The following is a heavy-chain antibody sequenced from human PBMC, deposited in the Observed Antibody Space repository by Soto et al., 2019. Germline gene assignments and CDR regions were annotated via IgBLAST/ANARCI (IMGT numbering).Heavy chain of an antibody. D-gene: IGHD3-10*01. J-gene: IGHJ6*02. CDR2: IIPIFGTA. V-gene: IGHV1-69*01. CDR3: ARGSITMVRGVIRTWPPACDYYGMDV. CDR1: GGTFSSYA. Sequence: QVQLVQSGAEVKKPGSSVKVSCKASGGTFSSYAISWVRQAPGQGLEWMGGIIPIFGTANYAQKFQGRVTITADESTSTAYMELSSLRSEDTAVYYCARGSITMVRGVIRTWPPACDYYGMDVWGQGTTVTVSS.